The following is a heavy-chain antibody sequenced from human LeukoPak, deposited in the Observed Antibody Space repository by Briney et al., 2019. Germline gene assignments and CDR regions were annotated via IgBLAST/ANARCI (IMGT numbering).Heavy chain of an antibody. Sequence: ASVKVSCKASGYTFTGYYMHWVRQAPGQGLEWMGWINPNSGGTNYAPKFQGRVTMTRDTSISTAYMELSRLTSDDTAVYYCATLAAVAGPFWGQGTLVTVPS. CDR1: GYTFTGYY. V-gene: IGHV1-2*02. D-gene: IGHD6-19*01. CDR3: ATLAAVAGPF. CDR2: INPNSGGT. J-gene: IGHJ4*02.